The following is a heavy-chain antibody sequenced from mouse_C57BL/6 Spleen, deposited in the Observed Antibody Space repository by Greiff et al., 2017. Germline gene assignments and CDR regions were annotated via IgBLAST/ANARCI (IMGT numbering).Heavy chain of an antibody. Sequence: VQLQQSGPELVKPGASVKISCKASGYTFTDYYMNWVKQSHGKSLEWIGDINPNNGGTSYNQKFKGKATLTVDKSSSTAYMELRSLTSDDSAVYYCARETGYYDYDGAWFAYWGQGTLVTVSA. V-gene: IGHV1-26*01. J-gene: IGHJ3*01. CDR3: ARETGYYDYDGAWFAY. CDR1: GYTFTDYY. D-gene: IGHD2-4*01. CDR2: INPNNGGT.